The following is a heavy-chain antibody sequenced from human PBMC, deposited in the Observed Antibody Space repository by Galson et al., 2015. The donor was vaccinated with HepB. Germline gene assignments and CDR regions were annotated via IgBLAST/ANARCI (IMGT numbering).Heavy chain of an antibody. CDR1: GGSISSSSYY. CDR2: IYYSGST. CDR3: ASPSGSYYTPGFDY. D-gene: IGHD1-26*01. J-gene: IGHJ4*02. V-gene: IGHV4-39*01. Sequence: ETLSLTCTVSGGSISSSSYYWGWIRQPPGKGLAWIGSIYYSGSTYYNPSLKSRVTISVDTSKNQFSLKLSSVTAADTAVYYCASPSGSYYTPGFDYWGQGTLVTVSS.